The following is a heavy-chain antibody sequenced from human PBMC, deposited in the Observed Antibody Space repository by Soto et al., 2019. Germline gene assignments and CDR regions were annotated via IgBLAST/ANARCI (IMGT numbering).Heavy chain of an antibody. J-gene: IGHJ4*02. Sequence: GGSLRLSCAASGLTFSNYGMHWVRQAPGKGLEWVAIIWYDGSNKYYADSVKGRFTISRDNSKNTVYLQMNSLRGEDTAMYYCAAGEPLNYRGQGTLVTVSS. CDR3: AAGEPLNY. D-gene: IGHD3-10*01. V-gene: IGHV3-33*01. CDR2: IWYDGSNK. CDR1: GLTFSNYG.